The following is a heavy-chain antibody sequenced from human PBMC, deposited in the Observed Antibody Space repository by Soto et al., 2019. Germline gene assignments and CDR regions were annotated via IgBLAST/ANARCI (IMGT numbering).Heavy chain of an antibody. CDR1: GGSISSGDYY. D-gene: IGHD2-8*01. CDR3: ASRPGYCTNGVCYNHFDY. J-gene: IGHJ4*02. CDR2: IYYSGST. V-gene: IGHV4-30-4*01. Sequence: SETLSLTCTVSGGSISSGDYYWTWIRQPPGEGLEWIGYIYYSGSTFYNPSLRSRLAISVDTSKNQFSLRLSSVTAADTAVYYCASRPGYCTNGVCYNHFDYWGQGILVTVSS.